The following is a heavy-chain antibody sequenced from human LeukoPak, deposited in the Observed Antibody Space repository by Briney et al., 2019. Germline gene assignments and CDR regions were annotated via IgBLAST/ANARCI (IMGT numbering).Heavy chain of an antibody. D-gene: IGHD3-10*01. CDR3: ARGRMVRGPYYDY. V-gene: IGHV4-34*01. J-gene: IGHJ4*02. Sequence: SETLSLTCAAYGGSFSGYYWSWIRQPPGKGLEWIGEINHSGSTNYNPSLKSRVTISVDTSKNQFSLKLSSVTAADTAVYYCARGRMVRGPYYDYWGQGTLVTVSS. CDR2: INHSGST. CDR1: GGSFSGYY.